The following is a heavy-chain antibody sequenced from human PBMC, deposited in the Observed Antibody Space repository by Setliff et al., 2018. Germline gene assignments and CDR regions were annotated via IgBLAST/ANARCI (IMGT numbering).Heavy chain of an antibody. V-gene: IGHV4-59*01. CDR3: ARLPRTVTHFDY. J-gene: IGHJ4*02. CDR2: IFYSGSS. Sequence: SETLSLTCTVSGVSIRSYYWSWIRQPPGKGLEWIGYIFYSGSSNYDPSLQSRVSISVDTSKNQLSLKLDSLTAADTAVYFCARLPRTVTHFDYWGQGALVTVS. D-gene: IGHD4-17*01. CDR1: GVSIRSYY.